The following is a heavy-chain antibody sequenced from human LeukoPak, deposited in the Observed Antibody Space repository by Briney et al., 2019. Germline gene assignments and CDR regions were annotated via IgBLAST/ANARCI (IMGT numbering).Heavy chain of an antibody. Sequence: GGSLTLSCAASGFTFSSYDMNWVRQAPGKGLEWISYISSRSTISYADSVKGRFTISRDNAKNSLYLQMNSLRVEDTAIYYCASGDGYNNDYWGQGTLVTVSS. CDR3: ASGDGYNNDY. CDR1: GFTFSSYD. CDR2: ISSRSTI. J-gene: IGHJ4*02. V-gene: IGHV3-48*03. D-gene: IGHD5-24*01.